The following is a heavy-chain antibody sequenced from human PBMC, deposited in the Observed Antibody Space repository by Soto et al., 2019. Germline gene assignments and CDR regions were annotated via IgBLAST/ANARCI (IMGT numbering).Heavy chain of an antibody. V-gene: IGHV3-23*01. CDR1: GFNFGEYY. J-gene: IGHJ5*02. CDR2: ISGSGRNK. Sequence: GGSLRLSCAASGFNFGEYYMSWVRQGPGKGLEWVAAISGSGRNKHYADSVEGRFTISRDNARNFLYLQMNSLSADDTALYYCVFCSRESCRRPPLASWGPGTLVTVSS. D-gene: IGHD2-15*01. CDR3: VFCSRESCRRPPLAS.